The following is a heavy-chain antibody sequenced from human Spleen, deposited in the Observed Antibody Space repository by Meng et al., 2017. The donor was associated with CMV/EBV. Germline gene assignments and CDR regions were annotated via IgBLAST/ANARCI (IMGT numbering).Heavy chain of an antibody. CDR2: ISGSGGST. CDR3: SKHISTRYYSVVDY. CDR1: GFTFSSYA. V-gene: IGHV3-23*01. D-gene: IGHD6-13*01. J-gene: IGHJ4*02. Sequence: GGSLRLSCAASGFTFSSYAMTWVRQATGKGLEWVSAISGSGGSTYYADSVKGRFTISRDNSKNTLYLQMNSLRAEDADVYYCSKHISTRYYSVVDYWGQGTLVTVSS.